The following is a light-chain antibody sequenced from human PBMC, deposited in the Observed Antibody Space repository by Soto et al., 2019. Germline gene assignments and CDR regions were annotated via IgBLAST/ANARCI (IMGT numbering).Light chain of an antibody. Sequence: IVLTQSPATLSLSPGERATLSCRASQTVSRYLAWYQQQHGQPPRLLIYDASTRAAGIPARFSGSGFWTDFPLTSSSLQPEDFAVYCRQQRTYALTFGGGTKVEIK. J-gene: IGKJ4*01. V-gene: IGKV3-11*01. CDR1: QTVSRY. CDR3: QQRTYALT. CDR2: DAS.